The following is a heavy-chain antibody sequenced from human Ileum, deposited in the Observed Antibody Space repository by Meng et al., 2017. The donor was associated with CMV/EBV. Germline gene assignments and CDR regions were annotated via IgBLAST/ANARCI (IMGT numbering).Heavy chain of an antibody. D-gene: IGHD1-26*01. CDR3: ARGTYGSYFDY. J-gene: IGHJ4*02. V-gene: IGHV1-2*02. Sequence: SCKASGYTFTHYYMHWIRQAPGQGLEWMGWINPSSGATNYAQKFQGRVTMTRDTSINTAYMELSGLTSGDTAVYYCARGTYGSYFDYWGQGALVTVSS. CDR2: INPSSGAT. CDR1: GYTFTHYY.